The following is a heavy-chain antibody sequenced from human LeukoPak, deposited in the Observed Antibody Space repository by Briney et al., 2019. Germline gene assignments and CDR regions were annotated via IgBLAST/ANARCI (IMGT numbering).Heavy chain of an antibody. V-gene: IGHV3-30-3*01. CDR3: ARGFYYYDSSELFAPLDY. J-gene: IGHJ4*02. CDR2: ISYDGSNK. Sequence: PGGSLRLSCAASGFTFSSYAMHWVRQAPGKGLEWVAVISYDGSNKYYADSVKGRFTISRDNSKNTLYLQMNSLRAEDTAVYYCARGFYYYDSSELFAPLDYWGQGTLVTVSS. D-gene: IGHD3-22*01. CDR1: GFTFSSYA.